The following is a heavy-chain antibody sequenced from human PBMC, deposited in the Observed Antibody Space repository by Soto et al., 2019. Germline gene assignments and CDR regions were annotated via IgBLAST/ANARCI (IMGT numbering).Heavy chain of an antibody. J-gene: IGHJ5*02. CDR3: ARGGGTTLDTLP. Sequence: GASVKVSCKASGYTFTGYFIHWVRQAPGQGLEWMGWINPNSGATKYAQKFQGRVTMTRDTSIKTAHMELSSLKSDDTAVYYCARGGGTTLDTLPWGKGTLVTSPQ. V-gene: IGHV1-2*02. CDR2: INPNSGAT. CDR1: GYTFTGYF. D-gene: IGHD1-1*01.